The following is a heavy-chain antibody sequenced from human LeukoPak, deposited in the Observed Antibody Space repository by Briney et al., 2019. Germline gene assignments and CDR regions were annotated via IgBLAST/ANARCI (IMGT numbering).Heavy chain of an antibody. D-gene: IGHD5-24*01. J-gene: IGHJ4*02. CDR1: GGSISSYY. CDR3: AREGRDGYKFDY. Sequence: SETLSLTCTVSGGSISSYYWSWIRQSPGKGLEWMGYIYYSGSTNYSPSLKSPVTISVDSSKNQFSLKLSTVTAADTAVYYCAREGRDGYKFDYWGQGTLVTVSS. CDR2: IYYSGST. V-gene: IGHV4-59*01.